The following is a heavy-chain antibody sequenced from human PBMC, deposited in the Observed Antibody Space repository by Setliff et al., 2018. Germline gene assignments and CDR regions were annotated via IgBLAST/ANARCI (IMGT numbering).Heavy chain of an antibody. V-gene: IGHV4-34*01. D-gene: IGHD3-3*01. CDR1: GGSFSGYF. CDR3: AITQLRYYNFWSGYQY. Sequence: PSETLSLTCAVYGGSFSGYFWSWIRQAPGRGLEWIGEINDRGSTHYNPSLKSRVTISIDTSKNQFSLKLTSVTAADTAVYYCAITQLRYYNFWSGYQYWGQGTLVTVS. J-gene: IGHJ4*02. CDR2: INDRGST.